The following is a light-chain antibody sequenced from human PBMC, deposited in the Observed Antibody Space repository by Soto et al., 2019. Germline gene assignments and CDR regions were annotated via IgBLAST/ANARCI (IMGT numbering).Light chain of an antibody. J-gene: IGKJ1*01. CDR2: AAS. CDR1: QSISNH. V-gene: IGKV1-39*01. Sequence: DIHMTQSPSSLSASVEHIFIIPCRASQSISNHLNWYQQKPGKAPKLLIFAASSLQSGVPSRLSGSRSGPDFTITISSMKTEDFETYYCQQSYSSTPTFGQGTKVDIK. CDR3: QQSYSSTPT.